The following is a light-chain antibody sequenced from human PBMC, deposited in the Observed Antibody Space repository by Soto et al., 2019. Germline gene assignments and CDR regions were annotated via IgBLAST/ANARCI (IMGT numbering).Light chain of an antibody. CDR1: QSISDT. J-gene: IGKJ1*01. CDR3: QQYNNWPWT. CDR2: SAS. Sequence: DIVITQSPATLSVSPGGRSTLSCRASQSISDTLAWYQQKPGQAPRLLIYSASRRATGFPGRFSGSGSGTDFTHTISSLQSGDLAVYYCQQYNNWPWTFGQGTKVDI. V-gene: IGKV3-15*01.